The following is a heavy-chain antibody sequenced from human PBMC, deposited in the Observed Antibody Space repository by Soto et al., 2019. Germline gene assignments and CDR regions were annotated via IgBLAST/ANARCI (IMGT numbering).Heavy chain of an antibody. J-gene: IGHJ4*02. D-gene: IGHD4-17*01. CDR2: IYYSGST. CDR3: ARGVGKYGDYGIHDY. Sequence: QVQLQESGPGLVKPSQTLSLTCTVSGGSISSGDCYWSWIRQPPGKGLEWIGYIYYSGSTYYNPSLKSRVNIPVDTSTNQFSLKLSSVTAADTAVYYCARGVGKYGDYGIHDYWGQGTLVTVSS. CDR1: GGSISSGDCY. V-gene: IGHV4-30-4*01.